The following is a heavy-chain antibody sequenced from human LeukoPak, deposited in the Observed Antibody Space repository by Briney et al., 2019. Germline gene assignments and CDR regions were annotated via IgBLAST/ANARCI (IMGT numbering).Heavy chain of an antibody. V-gene: IGHV3-48*02. CDR2: ISGSSSTI. J-gene: IGHJ5*02. CDR3: ARDLSGTYPFDL. Sequence: GGSLRLSCVASRFIFSMFSMNWVRQAPGKGLEWLSHISGSSSTIHYEDSVKGRFTISRDNAKNSLYLQMNSLRDEDTAVYYCARDLSGTYPFDLGGQGTLVTVSS. D-gene: IGHD1-26*01. CDR1: RFIFSMFS.